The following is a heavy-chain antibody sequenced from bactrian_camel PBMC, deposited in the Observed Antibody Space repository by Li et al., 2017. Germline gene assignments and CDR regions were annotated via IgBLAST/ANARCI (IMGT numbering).Heavy chain of an antibody. J-gene: IGHJ4*01. CDR2: IDAENTA. Sequence: HVQLVESGGGSVQAGGSLRLSCATSGFTFSLWSIAWFRQAPGKEREGVATIDAENTATYGKSVKGRFTISKDNAKNTLYLQMNSLKPEDTAMYYCAADVGSMSGNCQPNYWGQGTQVTVS. D-gene: IGHD6*01. CDR3: AADVGSMSGNCQPNY. CDR1: GFTFSLWS. V-gene: IGHV3S55*01.